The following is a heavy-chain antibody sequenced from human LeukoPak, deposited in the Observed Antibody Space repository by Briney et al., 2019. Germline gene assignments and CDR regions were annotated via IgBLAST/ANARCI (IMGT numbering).Heavy chain of an antibody. CDR2: INPNSGST. J-gene: IGHJ4*02. CDR1: GYTFTGYY. D-gene: IGHD3-16*01. Sequence: ASVKVSCKASGYTFTGYYMHWVRQAPGQGLEWMGWINPNSGSTNYAQKFQSRVTMTRDTSISTAYMELSRLRSDDTAVYYCARDSMFGSYYGYWGQGTLVTVSS. V-gene: IGHV1-2*02. CDR3: ARDSMFGSYYGY.